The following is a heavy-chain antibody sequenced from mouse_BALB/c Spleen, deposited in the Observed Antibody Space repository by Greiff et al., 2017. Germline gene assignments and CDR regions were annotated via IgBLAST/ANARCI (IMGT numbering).Heavy chain of an antibody. Sequence: EVMLVESGGGLVKPGGSLKLSCAASGFTFSSFGMHWVRQAPEKGLEWVAYISSGSSTIYYADTVKGRFTISRDNPKNTLFLQMTSLRSEDTAMYYCARSGYRHYFDYWGQGTTLTVSS. D-gene: IGHD3-1*01. J-gene: IGHJ2*01. CDR1: GFTFSSFG. V-gene: IGHV5-17*02. CDR2: ISSGSSTI. CDR3: ARSGYRHYFDY.